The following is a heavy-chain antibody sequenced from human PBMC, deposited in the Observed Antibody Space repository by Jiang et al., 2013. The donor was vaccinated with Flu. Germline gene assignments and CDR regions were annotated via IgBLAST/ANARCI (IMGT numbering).Heavy chain of an antibody. CDR2: IYYSGST. Sequence: GPGLVKPSETLSLTCTVSGGSISSYYWSWIRRPPGKGLEWIGYIYYSGSTNYNPSLKSRVTISVDTSKNQFSLKLSSVTAADTAVYYCARHFRTRTTRPFRHDSSGPRGYYFDYWGQGTLVTVSS. D-gene: IGHD3-22*01. V-gene: IGHV4-59*08. CDR3: ARHFRTRTTRPFRHDSSGPRGYYFDY. J-gene: IGHJ4*02. CDR1: GGSISSYY.